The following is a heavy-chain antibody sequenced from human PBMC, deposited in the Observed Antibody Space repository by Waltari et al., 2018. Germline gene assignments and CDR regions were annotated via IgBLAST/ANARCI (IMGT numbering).Heavy chain of an antibody. D-gene: IGHD6-13*01. Sequence: EVQLVESGGGLVKPGGSLRLSCAASGFTFSSYSMNWVRRAPGKGLEWVSFISGSGTYIYYADSVKGRFTISRDNAKNSLFLQMNSLRAEDTAVYYCARELRGDSSTWYYYYMDVWGKGTTVTVSS. V-gene: IGHV3-21*01. CDR2: ISGSGTYI. CDR3: ARELRGDSSTWYYYYMDV. J-gene: IGHJ6*03. CDR1: GFTFSSYS.